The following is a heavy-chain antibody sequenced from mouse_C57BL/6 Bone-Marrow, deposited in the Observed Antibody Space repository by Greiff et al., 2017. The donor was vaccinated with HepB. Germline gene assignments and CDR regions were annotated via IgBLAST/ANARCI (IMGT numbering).Heavy chain of an antibody. CDR1: GYTFTDYN. CDR2: INPNNGGT. D-gene: IGHD1-1*01. Sequence: EVQLVESGPELVKPGASVKIPCKASGYTFTDYNMDWVKQSHGKSLEWIGDINPNNGGTIYNQKFKGKATLTVDKSSSTAYMELRSLTSEDTAVYYCARSYGSSYEFLYYFDYWGQGTTLTVSS. CDR3: ARSYGSSYEFLYYFDY. J-gene: IGHJ2*01. V-gene: IGHV1-18*01.